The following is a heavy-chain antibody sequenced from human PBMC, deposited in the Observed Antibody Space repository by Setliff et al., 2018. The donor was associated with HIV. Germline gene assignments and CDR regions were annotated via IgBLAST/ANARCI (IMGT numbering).Heavy chain of an antibody. CDR3: ARGHPIVPTGLVSFYFDH. CDR1: GGSFSGYH. Sequence: SETLSLTCAVYGGSFSGYHWSWIRQSPGKGLEWIGEMDHSGSTDDNPSLKSRVTISVDTSKNQFSLKLSSVSAADTAVYYCARGHPIVPTGLVSFYFDHWGQGTLVTVSS. J-gene: IGHJ4*02. CDR2: MDHSGST. V-gene: IGHV4-34*01. D-gene: IGHD2-2*01.